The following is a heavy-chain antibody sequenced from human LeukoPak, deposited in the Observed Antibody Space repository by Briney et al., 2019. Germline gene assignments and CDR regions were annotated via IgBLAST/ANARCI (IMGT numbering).Heavy chain of an antibody. CDR3: ARLMPLDGYYDFWSGYGLFDY. Sequence: SETLSLTCTVSGGSISSSSYYWGWIRQPPGKGLEWIGSIYYSGSTYYNPSLKSRVTISVGTSKNQFSLKLSSVTAADTAVYYCARLMPLDGYYDFWSGYGLFDYWGQGTLVTVSS. CDR2: IYYSGST. CDR1: GGSISSSSYY. J-gene: IGHJ4*02. V-gene: IGHV4-39*01. D-gene: IGHD3-3*01.